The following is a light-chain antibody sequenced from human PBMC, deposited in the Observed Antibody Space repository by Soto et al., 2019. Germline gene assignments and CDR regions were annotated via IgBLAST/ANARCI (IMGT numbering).Light chain of an antibody. CDR1: SSDVGGYNY. J-gene: IGLJ2*01. CDR2: DVS. CDR3: SSYTSSSTLVV. Sequence: QSALTQPDSVSGSTGQSITISCTGTSSDVGGYNYVAWYQQHPGKAPKLMIYDVSNRPSGVSNRFSGSKSGNTASLTISGLQAEDEADYYCSSYTSSSTLVVLGGGTKLTVL. V-gene: IGLV2-14*01.